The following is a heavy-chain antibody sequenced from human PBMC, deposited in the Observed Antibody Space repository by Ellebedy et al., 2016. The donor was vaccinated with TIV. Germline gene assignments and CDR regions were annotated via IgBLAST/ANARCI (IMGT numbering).Heavy chain of an antibody. CDR3: AREFAGYCTNGVCYTDY. D-gene: IGHD2-8*01. CDR2: ISSSSTI. J-gene: IGHJ4*02. Sequence: GESLKISXAASGFTFSSYSMNWVRQAPGKGLEWVSYISSSSTIYYADSVKGRFTISRDNAKNSLYLQMNSLRAEDTAVYYCAREFAGYCTNGVCYTDYWGQGTLVTVSS. V-gene: IGHV3-48*04. CDR1: GFTFSSYS.